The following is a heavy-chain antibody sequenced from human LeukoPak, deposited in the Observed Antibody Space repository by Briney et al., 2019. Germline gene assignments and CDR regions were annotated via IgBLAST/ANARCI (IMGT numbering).Heavy chain of an antibody. D-gene: IGHD1-26*01. CDR3: ARGGRGGSYWTDY. Sequence: ASVKVSCKASGYTFTSYDFNSVRQATGQGLEWMGWMNPNNGNTGYAQKFQGRVSMTRDTSISTAYLELSSLRSEDTAVYYCARGGRGGSYWTDYWGQGTLVTVSS. CDR2: MNPNNGNT. V-gene: IGHV1-8*01. CDR1: GYTFTSYD. J-gene: IGHJ4*02.